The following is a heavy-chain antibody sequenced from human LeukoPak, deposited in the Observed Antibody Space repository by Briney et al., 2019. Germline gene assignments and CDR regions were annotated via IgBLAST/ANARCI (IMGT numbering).Heavy chain of an antibody. Sequence: GGSLRLSCAASGFTFSSYSMNWVRHAPGKGLEWVSSISSSSSYIYYADSVQGRFTISRDNAKNSLYLQMNSLRAEDTAVYYCARAEYYDILTGYDWGQGTLVTVSS. V-gene: IGHV3-21*01. CDR2: ISSSSSYI. J-gene: IGHJ4*02. CDR3: ARAEYYDILTGYD. D-gene: IGHD3-9*01. CDR1: GFTFSSYS.